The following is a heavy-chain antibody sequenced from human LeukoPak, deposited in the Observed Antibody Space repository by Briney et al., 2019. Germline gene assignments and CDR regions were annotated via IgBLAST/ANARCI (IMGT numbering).Heavy chain of an antibody. CDR1: GHSISSGYY. D-gene: IGHD2-2*01. CDR3: ARHDCSSTSCYLVTGTTFNY. CDR2: IYHSGST. Sequence: SETLSLTCAVSGHSISSGYYWGWIRPPPGKGLEWIGGIYHSGSTYYNPSLKSRVTISVDTSKNQFSLKLSSVTAADTAVYYCARHDCSSTSCYLVTGTTFNYWGQGTLVTVSS. J-gene: IGHJ4*02. V-gene: IGHV4-38-2*01.